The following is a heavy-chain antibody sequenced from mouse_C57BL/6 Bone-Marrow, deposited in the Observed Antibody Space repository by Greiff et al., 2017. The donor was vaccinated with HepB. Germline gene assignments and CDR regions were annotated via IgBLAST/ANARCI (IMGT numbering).Heavy chain of an antibody. D-gene: IGHD2-4*01. CDR2: IRSKSSNYAT. V-gene: IGHV10-3*01. CDR3: VRAPIYYDFSWFAY. Sequence: EVMLVESGGGLVQPKGSLKLSCAASGFTFNTYAMHWVRQAPGKGLEWVARIRSKSSNYATYYADSVKDRFTISRDDSQSMLYLQMNNLKTEDTAMYYCVRAPIYYDFSWFAYWGQGTLVTVSA. J-gene: IGHJ3*01. CDR1: GFTFNTYA.